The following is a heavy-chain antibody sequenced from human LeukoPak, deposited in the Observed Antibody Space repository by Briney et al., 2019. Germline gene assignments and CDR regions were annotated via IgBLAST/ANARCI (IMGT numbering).Heavy chain of an antibody. CDR3: ARGYYDFWNGMDV. Sequence: PGGSLRLSCAASGFTFNSNAMSWVRQAPGKGLEWVSAISGSGVNTYYADSVKGRFTISRDNSKNTLYLQMNSLRAEDTAVYYCARGYYDFWNGMDVWGQGTTVTVSS. V-gene: IGHV3-23*01. CDR1: GFTFNSNA. CDR2: ISGSGVNT. J-gene: IGHJ6*02. D-gene: IGHD3-3*01.